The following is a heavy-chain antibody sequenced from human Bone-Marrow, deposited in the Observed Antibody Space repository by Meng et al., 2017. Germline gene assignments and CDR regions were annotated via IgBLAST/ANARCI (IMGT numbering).Heavy chain of an antibody. CDR1: GDSVSSNSAS. Sequence: SETLSLTCAISGDSVSSNSASWNWIRQSPSRGLEWLGRTYYRSKWYNDYAVSGKSRITINPDTSKNQLSLQLNSVTPEDTAVYYCARDRYYDDSSGYYYCRVLNHDAFDIWGQGTMVTVSS. CDR2: TYYRSKWYN. D-gene: IGHD3-22*01. J-gene: IGHJ3*02. V-gene: IGHV6-1*01. CDR3: ARDRYYDDSSGYYYCRVLNHDAFDI.